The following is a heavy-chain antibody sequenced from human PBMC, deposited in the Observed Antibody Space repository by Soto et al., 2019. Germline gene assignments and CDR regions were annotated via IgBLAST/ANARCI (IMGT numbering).Heavy chain of an antibody. D-gene: IGHD5-18*01. J-gene: IGHJ6*02. CDR2: ISGYNGST. CDR1: GYTFTNFG. CDR3: ARDKGYGFGWSSSSGMDV. Sequence: GASVKVSCKASGYTFTNFGLSWVRQAPGQGLEWMGWISGYNGSTNYAQKFQGRVTMTTDTSTSTAYMEVRSLTSDDTAVYYCARDKGYGFGWSSSSGMDVWGQGTKVTVYS. V-gene: IGHV1-18*01.